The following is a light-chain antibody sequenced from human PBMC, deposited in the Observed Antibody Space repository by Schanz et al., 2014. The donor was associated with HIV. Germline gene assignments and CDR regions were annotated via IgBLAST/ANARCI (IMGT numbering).Light chain of an antibody. Sequence: QSALTQPPSASGSPGQSITLSCTGLNSDISPYNYPSWYQQNPGKAPNLIIYDVNKRPSAVPDRFSGSRSGNTASLTISGLQAEDEADYYCSSYTSSTWVFGGGTKLTVL. CDR3: SSYTSSTWV. J-gene: IGLJ3*02. V-gene: IGLV2-8*01. CDR1: NSDISPYNY. CDR2: DVN.